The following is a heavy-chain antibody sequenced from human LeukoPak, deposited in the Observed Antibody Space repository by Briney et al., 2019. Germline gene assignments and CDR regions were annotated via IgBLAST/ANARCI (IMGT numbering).Heavy chain of an antibody. CDR2: IKSKTDGGTT. J-gene: IGHJ3*02. CDR3: TTVWNCGGDCSDAFDI. D-gene: IGHD2-21*02. V-gene: IGHV3-15*01. Sequence: GGSLRLSCAASGFSFRNAWMSWVRQAPGKGLEWVGLIKSKTDGGTTDYAAPVKGRFTISRDDSKNTLYLQMNSLKTEDTAVYYCTTVWNCGGDCSDAFDIWGQGTMVTVSS. CDR1: GFSFRNAW.